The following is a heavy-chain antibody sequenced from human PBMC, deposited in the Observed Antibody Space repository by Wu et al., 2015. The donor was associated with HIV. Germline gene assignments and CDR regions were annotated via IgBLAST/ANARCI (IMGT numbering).Heavy chain of an antibody. V-gene: IGHV1-2*02. J-gene: IGHJ4*02. D-gene: IGHD1-7*01. Sequence: LVQSGAEVKKPGDSVRITCQSVGYSYTSWHIHWLRQIPGQGPEWMGWANCHTAELKYAKKFQGRVIFVIDPHARATHLDIRRLRSDDTATYFCARLVGGLQLWIRLNQGGYLDYWGQGTLITVSS. CDR1: GYSYTSWH. CDR3: ARLVGGLQLWIRLNQGGYLDY. CDR2: ANCHTAEL.